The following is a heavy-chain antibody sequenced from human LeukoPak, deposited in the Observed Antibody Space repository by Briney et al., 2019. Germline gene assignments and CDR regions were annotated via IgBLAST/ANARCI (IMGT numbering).Heavy chain of an antibody. D-gene: IGHD6-13*01. V-gene: IGHV4-59*01. CDR2: IYYSGTT. Sequence: SETLFLSCTVSGGSISSYYWSWIQQPPGKGLGWIGYIYYSGTTNYNPSLKSQVTIAVDTSNNQFSLKLSSVTAADTAVYYCARGVYIAAAQYAYWGQGTLVTVSS. J-gene: IGHJ4*02. CDR1: GGSISSYY. CDR3: ARGVYIAAAQYAY.